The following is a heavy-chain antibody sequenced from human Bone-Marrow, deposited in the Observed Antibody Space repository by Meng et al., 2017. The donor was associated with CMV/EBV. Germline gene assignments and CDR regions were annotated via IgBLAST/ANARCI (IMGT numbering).Heavy chain of an antibody. V-gene: IGHV3-23*01. Sequence: GESLKISCAASGFSFSSYAMSWIRQAPGKGLEWVSGISGSGGSAYYADSVQGRFTISRDSSRNTMYLQMNSLRPEDTTLYFCAKDRYFSTSCPHDLWGQGTLVTVSS. CDR3: AKDRYFSTSCPHDL. D-gene: IGHD2-2*01. J-gene: IGHJ5*02. CDR2: ISGSGGSA. CDR1: GFSFSSYA.